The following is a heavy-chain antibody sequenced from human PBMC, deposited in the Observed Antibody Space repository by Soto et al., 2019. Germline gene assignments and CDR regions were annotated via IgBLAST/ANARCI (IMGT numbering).Heavy chain of an antibody. D-gene: IGHD5-18*01. J-gene: IGHJ4*02. CDR1: GFTFSSYW. Sequence: GGSLRLSCAASGFTFSSYWMHWVRQTAGKGLVWVSQINSDGSTTRHADSVKGRFTISRDNAKNTVYLQMNGLRADDTAVYYCATLNSFGSDYWGQGTLVTVSS. V-gene: IGHV3-74*01. CDR3: ATLNSFGSDY. CDR2: INSDGSTT.